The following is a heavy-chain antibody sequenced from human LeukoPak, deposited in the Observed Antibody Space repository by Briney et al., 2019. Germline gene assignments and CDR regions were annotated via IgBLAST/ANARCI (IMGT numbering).Heavy chain of an antibody. Sequence: GGSLRLSCAASGFTFSDYYMSWIRQAPGKGLEWVPSISSSSNYIYYADSLKGRFTISRDNAKNSLFLQMNSLRAEDTALYYCAREGLVAPNAFDVWGQGTMVTVSS. CDR3: AREGLVAPNAFDV. CDR1: GFTFSDYY. V-gene: IGHV3-11*06. CDR2: ISSSSNYI. J-gene: IGHJ3*01. D-gene: IGHD5-12*01.